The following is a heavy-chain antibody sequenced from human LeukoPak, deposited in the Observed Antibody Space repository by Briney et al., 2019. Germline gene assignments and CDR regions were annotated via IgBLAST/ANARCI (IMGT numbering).Heavy chain of an antibody. V-gene: IGHV3-11*01. CDR3: ARVRSSSWYPS. CDR2: ISSSGSTI. D-gene: IGHD6-13*01. CDR1: GFTFSDYY. Sequence: GRSLRLSCAASGFTFSDYYMSWIRQAPGKGLEWVSYISSSGSTIYYADSVKGRFTISRDNVKNSLYLQMNSLRAEDTAVYYCARVRSSSWYPSWGQGTLVTVSS. J-gene: IGHJ4*02.